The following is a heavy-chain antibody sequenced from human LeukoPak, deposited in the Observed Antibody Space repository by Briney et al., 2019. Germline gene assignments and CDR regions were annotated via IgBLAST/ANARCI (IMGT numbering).Heavy chain of an antibody. V-gene: IGHV3-23*01. CDR2: ISPTGDST. CDR1: GLTLSRYA. Sequence: GGSLRLSWGASGLTLSRYAVNWVRQAPGRGLEWVSYISPTGDSTLNAEPVKGRFSVSRDNSKNMVYLQMDGLRAEDTATYFCVRKFYFYMDVWGKGTTVTVSS. J-gene: IGHJ6*03. CDR3: VRKFYFYMDV.